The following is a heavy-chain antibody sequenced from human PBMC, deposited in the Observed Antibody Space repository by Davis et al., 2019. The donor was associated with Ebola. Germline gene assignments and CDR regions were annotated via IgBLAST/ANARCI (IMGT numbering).Heavy chain of an antibody. CDR3: AKGYVGPYGMDV. Sequence: GESLKISCAASGFTFSSYAMSWVRQAPGKGLEWVSAISGSGGSTYYADSVKGRFTISRDNSKNTLYLQMNSLRAEDTAVYYCAKGYVGPYGMDVWGQGTTVTVSS. D-gene: IGHD4-23*01. CDR2: ISGSGGST. CDR1: GFTFSSYA. J-gene: IGHJ6*02. V-gene: IGHV3-23*01.